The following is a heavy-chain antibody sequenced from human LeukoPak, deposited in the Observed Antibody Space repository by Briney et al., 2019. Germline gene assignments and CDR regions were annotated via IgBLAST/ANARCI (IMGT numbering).Heavy chain of an antibody. CDR2: NHPSEST. CDR3: ARGADHYYDSSGPDAFDI. D-gene: IGHD3-22*01. CDR1: GGSHRRVCLE. Sequence: SQTLSLTCTFSGGSHRRVCLEWTWLRWPPGKVLEWIRRNHPSESTYYNPSLKSRVTISVDRSKNQFSLKLSSVTAADTAVYYCARGADHYYDSSGPDAFDIWGQGTMVTVSS. V-gene: IGHV4-30-2*01. J-gene: IGHJ3*02.